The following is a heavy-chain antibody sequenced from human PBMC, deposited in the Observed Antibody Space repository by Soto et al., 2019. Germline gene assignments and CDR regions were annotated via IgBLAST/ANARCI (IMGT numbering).Heavy chain of an antibody. CDR1: GFTFSSYA. D-gene: IGHD3-22*01. V-gene: IGHV3-23*01. CDR3: AKWIKDSSGYYGAANAFDI. CDR2: ISGSGGST. Sequence: GGSLRLSCAASGFTFSSYAMSWVRQAPGKGLEWVSAISGSGGSTYYADSVKGRFTISRDNSKNTLYLQMNSLRAEDTAVYYCAKWIKDSSGYYGAANAFDIWGKGIMVT. J-gene: IGHJ3*02.